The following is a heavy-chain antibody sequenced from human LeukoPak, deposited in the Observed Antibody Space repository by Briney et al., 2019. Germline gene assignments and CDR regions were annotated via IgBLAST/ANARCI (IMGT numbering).Heavy chain of an antibody. CDR2: IYYSGST. V-gene: IGHV4-59*12. CDR1: GGSISTYY. Sequence: PSETLSLTCTVSGGSISTYYWTWIRQPPGKGLEWIGYIYYSGSTNYNPSLKSRVTISVDTSKNQLSLKLSSVTAADTAVYYCARAPPTFIAVAGTSRYFDLWGRGTLVTVSS. J-gene: IGHJ2*01. D-gene: IGHD6-19*01. CDR3: ARAPPTFIAVAGTSRYFDL.